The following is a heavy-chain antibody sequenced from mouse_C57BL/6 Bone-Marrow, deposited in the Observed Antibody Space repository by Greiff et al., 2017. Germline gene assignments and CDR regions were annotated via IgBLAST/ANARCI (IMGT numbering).Heavy chain of an antibody. CDR2: ISSGGSYT. V-gene: IGHV5-6*01. D-gene: IGHD1-1*01. CDR1: GFTFSSYG. CDR3: ARQITSFDY. Sequence: EVQGVESGGDLVKPGGSLKLSCAASGFTFSSYGLSWVRQTPDKRLEWVATISSGGSYTYYPDSVKGRITISRDNAKNTLYLQMSSLKSEDTAMYYCARQITSFDYWGQGTTLTVSS. J-gene: IGHJ2*01.